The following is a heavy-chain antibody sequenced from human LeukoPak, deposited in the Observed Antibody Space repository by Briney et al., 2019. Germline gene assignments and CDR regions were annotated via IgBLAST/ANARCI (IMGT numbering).Heavy chain of an antibody. CDR2: INQGGSEK. J-gene: IGHJ4*02. D-gene: IGHD3-22*01. V-gene: IGHV3-7*04. Sequence: GGSLRLSCAASGFTFSTYWMSWVRQAPGKGLEWVADINQGGSEKYYVDSVKGRFTISRDNAKNSLYLQMNSLRAEDTAVYYCARIYDNSGYYDYWGQGTLVTVSS. CDR3: ARIYDNSGYYDY. CDR1: GFTFSTYW.